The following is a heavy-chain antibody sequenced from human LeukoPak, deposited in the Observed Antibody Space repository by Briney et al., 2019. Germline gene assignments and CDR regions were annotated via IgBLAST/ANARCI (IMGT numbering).Heavy chain of an antibody. Sequence: GGSLRLSCAASGFTFSSYGMHWVRQAPGKGLEWVAVISYDGSNKYYADSVKGRFTISRDNSKNTLYLQMNSLRAEDTAVYYCARDHRRYFDYWGQGTLVTVSS. CDR3: ARDHRRYFDY. V-gene: IGHV3-30*03. CDR2: ISYDGSNK. CDR1: GFTFSSYG. J-gene: IGHJ4*02.